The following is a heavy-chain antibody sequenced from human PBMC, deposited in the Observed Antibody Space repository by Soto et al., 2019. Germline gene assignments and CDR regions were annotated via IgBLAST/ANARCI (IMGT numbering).Heavy chain of an antibody. CDR1: GDTISSSDYC. J-gene: IGHJ6*02. CDR3: ARGALGSTLRITMVRGVIDPLPYGMDV. D-gene: IGHD3-10*01. CDR2: IYYSGST. Sequence: PSETLSLTCTVSGDTISSSDYCWSSISQPPGRGLEWIRNIYYSGSTYYNPSLKSRVTISVDTSQNRFSLKLSSVTAADTAVYYCARGALGSTLRITMVRGVIDPLPYGMDVWGQGTTVTVSS. V-gene: IGHV4-39*01.